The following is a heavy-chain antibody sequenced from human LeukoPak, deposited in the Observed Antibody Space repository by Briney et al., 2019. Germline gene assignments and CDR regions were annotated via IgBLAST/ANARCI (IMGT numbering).Heavy chain of an antibody. Sequence: GGSLRLSCAASGFIYSIYWMSWVRQAPGKGLEWVANIKQDGSEKYYVDSVKGRFTISRDNAKNSLSLHMNSLRDEDTAVYDCAMVSWELSDYWGQGTLVTVSS. J-gene: IGHJ4*02. CDR3: AMVSWELSDY. CDR2: IKQDGSEK. V-gene: IGHV3-7*04. D-gene: IGHD1-7*01. CDR1: GFIYSIYW.